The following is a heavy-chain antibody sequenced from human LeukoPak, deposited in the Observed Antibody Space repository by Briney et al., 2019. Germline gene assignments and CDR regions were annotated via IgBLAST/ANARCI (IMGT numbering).Heavy chain of an antibody. J-gene: IGHJ3*02. CDR3: ARPIEMATSLGAFDI. CDR1: GYSFTSYW. CDR2: IYPGDSDT. V-gene: IGHV5-51*01. Sequence: GESLKISCKGSGYSFTSYWIGWVRQMPGKGLEWMGIIYPGDSDTRYGPSFQGQVTISADKSISTAYLQWSSLKASDTAMYYCARPIEMATSLGAFDIWGQGTMVTVSS. D-gene: IGHD5-24*01.